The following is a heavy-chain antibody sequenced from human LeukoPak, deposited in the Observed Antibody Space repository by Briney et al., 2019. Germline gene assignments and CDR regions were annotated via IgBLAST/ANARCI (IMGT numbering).Heavy chain of an antibody. Sequence: EASVKVSCKASGGTFSSYAISWVRQAPGQGLEWMGGIIPIFGTANYAQKFQGRVTITADESTSTAYMELSSLRSEDTAVYYCARGPVAGTLSSYYYGMDAWGQGTTVTVSS. D-gene: IGHD6-19*01. CDR3: ARGPVAGTLSSYYYGMDA. V-gene: IGHV1-69*13. CDR2: IIPIFGTA. J-gene: IGHJ6*02. CDR1: GGTFSSYA.